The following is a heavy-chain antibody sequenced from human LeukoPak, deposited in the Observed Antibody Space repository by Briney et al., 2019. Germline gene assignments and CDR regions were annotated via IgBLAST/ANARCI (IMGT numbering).Heavy chain of an antibody. J-gene: IGHJ4*02. CDR2: INAGNGNT. CDR1: GYTFTSYA. D-gene: IGHD1-26*01. CDR3: ATEIRQEGAFDY. Sequence: ASVKVSCKASGYTFTSYAMHWVRQAPGQRLEWMGWINAGNGNTKYSQKLQGRVTITRDTSASTAYMELSSLRSDDTAVYYCATEIRQEGAFDYWGQGTLVTVSS. V-gene: IGHV1-3*01.